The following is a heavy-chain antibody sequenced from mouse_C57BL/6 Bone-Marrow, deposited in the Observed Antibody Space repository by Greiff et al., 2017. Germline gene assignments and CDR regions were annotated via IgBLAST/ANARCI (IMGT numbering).Heavy chain of an antibody. CDR3: ARRRRWYAV. CDR1: GYTFTSYW. V-gene: IGHV1-69*01. D-gene: IGHD1-1*02. J-gene: IGHJ1*03. CDR2: IDPSDSYT. Sequence: QVQLQQPGAELVMPGASVKLSCKASGYTFTSYWMHWVKQRPGQGLEWIGEIDPSDSYTNYNQKFKGKSTLTVDKSSSTAYMQLSSLTSEDSAVYCCARRRRWYAVWGTGTTVTVSA.